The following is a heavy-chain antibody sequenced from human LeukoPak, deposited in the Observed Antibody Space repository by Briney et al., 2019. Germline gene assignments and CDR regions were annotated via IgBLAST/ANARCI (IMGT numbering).Heavy chain of an antibody. D-gene: IGHD3-10*01. CDR3: ATLLPESGYFDY. CDR1: GGSIHSHY. CDR2: IYPSGDT. J-gene: IGHJ4*02. Sequence: SETLSLTCSVSGGSIHSHYWSWIRQPPGKRLEWIGYIYPSGDTNYNPSLKSRVTMSVDTSKNQFSLKLSSVTAADTAVYYCATLLPESGYFDYWGQGTLVTVSS. V-gene: IGHV4-59*11.